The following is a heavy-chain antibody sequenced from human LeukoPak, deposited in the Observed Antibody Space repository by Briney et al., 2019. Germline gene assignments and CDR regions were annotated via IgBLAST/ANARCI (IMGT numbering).Heavy chain of an antibody. CDR2: IYYSRRT. D-gene: IGHD2-15*01. CDR1: GDSMESYY. J-gene: IGHJ6*02. Sequence: SETLSLTCIVSGDSMESYYWTWIRQLPGNGLEWIGYIYYSRRTNYNPSLKSRVNISVDTSKNQFSLKLSSVTAADTAVYYCAKEREYCSSGSCHYDLDVWGQGTTVTVSS. CDR3: AKEREYCSSGSCHYDLDV. V-gene: IGHV4-59*01.